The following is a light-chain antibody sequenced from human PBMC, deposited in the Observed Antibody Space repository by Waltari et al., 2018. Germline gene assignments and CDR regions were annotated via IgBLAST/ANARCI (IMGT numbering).Light chain of an antibody. J-gene: IGLJ2*01. V-gene: IGLV3-19*01. CDR3: HSPETFSTRL. CDR1: SLRRYY. CDR2: GPD. Sequence: SSDLTQDPSLSVALGQTVRITCQGDSLRRYYASWYQQRPGQAPILVLYGPDNRPSGIPDRFSGSTSGNTASLTITGAQAEDEADCYCHSPETFSTRLFGGGTRLTV.